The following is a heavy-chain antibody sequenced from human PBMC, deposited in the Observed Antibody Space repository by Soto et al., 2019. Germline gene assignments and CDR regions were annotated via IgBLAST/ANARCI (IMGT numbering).Heavy chain of an antibody. CDR1: GGSVSSGSYY. CDR2: IYYSGST. V-gene: IGHV4-61*01. CDR3: VRALIQSPPELGMAAFDI. J-gene: IGHJ3*02. Sequence: SETLSLTCTVSGGSVSSGSYYWSWLRQPPGKGLEWIGYIYYSGSTNYNPSLKSRVTISVDTSKNQFSLKLSSVTAADTAVYCCVRALIQSPPELGMAAFDIWGQGTMVTVSS. D-gene: IGHD7-27*01.